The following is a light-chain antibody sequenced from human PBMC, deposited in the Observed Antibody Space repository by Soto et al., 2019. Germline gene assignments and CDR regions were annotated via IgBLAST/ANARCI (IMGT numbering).Light chain of an antibody. CDR3: NSFTGSKYV. J-gene: IGLJ1*01. CDR1: ISDVGGYNF. V-gene: IGLV2-14*03. CDR2: DVS. Sequence: QSVLTQPASVSGSPGQSITISCTGTISDVGGYNFVSWYQQYPGKAPKLMICDVSNRPSGVSNRFSGSKSGNTASLTISGLQAEDKADYYCNSFTGSKYVFGTGTKVTVL.